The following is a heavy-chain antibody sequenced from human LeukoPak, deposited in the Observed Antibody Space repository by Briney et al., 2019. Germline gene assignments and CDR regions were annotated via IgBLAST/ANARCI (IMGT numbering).Heavy chain of an antibody. CDR2: ISSSSSTI. Sequence: PGGSLRLSCAASGFSFSGYWMHWVRQAPGKGLVWVSYISSSSSTIYYADSVKGRFTLSRDNAKNSLYLQMNSLRAEDTAVYYCANTGRYCTSTSCSNCFHYWGQGTLVTVSS. J-gene: IGHJ4*02. D-gene: IGHD2-2*01. V-gene: IGHV3-48*04. CDR3: ANTGRYCTSTSCSNCFHY. CDR1: GFSFSGYW.